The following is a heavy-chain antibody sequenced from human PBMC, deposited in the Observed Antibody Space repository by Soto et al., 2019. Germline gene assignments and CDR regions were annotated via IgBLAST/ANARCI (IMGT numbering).Heavy chain of an antibody. V-gene: IGHV3-30*18. CDR1: GFTFSSYG. D-gene: IGHD2-15*01. J-gene: IGHJ6*02. CDR3: AKDLGCSGGSCYPYYYYGMDV. CDR2: ISYDGSNK. Sequence: GGSLRLSCAASGFTFSSYGMHWVRQAPGKGLEWVAVISYDGSNKYYADSVKGRFTISRDNSKNTLYLQMNSLRAEDTAVYYCAKDLGCSGGSCYPYYYYGMDVWGQGTTVTVSS.